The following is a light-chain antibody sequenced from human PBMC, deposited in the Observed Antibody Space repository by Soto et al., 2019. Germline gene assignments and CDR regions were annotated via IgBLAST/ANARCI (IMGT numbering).Light chain of an antibody. V-gene: IGKV3-15*01. CDR2: GTS. Sequence: EIVMTPSPATLSLSPGERAPLSCRASQSVNSNLAWYQQKAGQAPRLLIYGTSTRATGIPARFSGSGSGTDFTLTISSLQSEDFAVYYCQQYNNWPLTFGGGTKVDIK. CDR1: QSVNSN. J-gene: IGKJ4*01. CDR3: QQYNNWPLT.